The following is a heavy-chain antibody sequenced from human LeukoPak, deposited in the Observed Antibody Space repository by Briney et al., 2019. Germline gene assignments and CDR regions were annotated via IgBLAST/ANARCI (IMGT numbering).Heavy chain of an antibody. CDR3: ARADRDFWSHFNDY. CDR2: ISAYNGNT. Sequence: GASVKVSCKVSGYTLTELSMHWVRQAPGQGLEWMGWISAYNGNTNYAQKLQGRVTMTTDTSTSTAYMELRSLRSDDTAVYYCARADRDFWSHFNDYWGQGILVTVSS. V-gene: IGHV1-18*01. J-gene: IGHJ4*02. D-gene: IGHD3-3*01. CDR1: GYTLTELS.